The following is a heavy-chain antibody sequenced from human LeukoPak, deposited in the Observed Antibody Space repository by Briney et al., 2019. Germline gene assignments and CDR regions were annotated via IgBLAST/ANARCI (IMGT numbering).Heavy chain of an antibody. D-gene: IGHD4-17*01. CDR3: ANFYGDLYSYYYYGMDV. CDR2: INPNSGGT. J-gene: IGHJ6*02. V-gene: IGHV1-2*02. Sequence: ASVKVSCKASGYTFTGYYMHWVRQAPGQGLEWMGWINPNSGGTNYAQKFQGRVTMTRDTSISTAYMELSRLRSDDTAVYYCANFYGDLYSYYYYGMDVWGQGTTVTVSS. CDR1: GYTFTGYY.